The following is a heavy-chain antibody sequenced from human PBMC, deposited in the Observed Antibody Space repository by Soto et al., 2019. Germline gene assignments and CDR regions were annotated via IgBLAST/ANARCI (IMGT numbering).Heavy chain of an antibody. J-gene: IGHJ4*02. CDR3: ARDAIDYEPQPGIN. CDR1: GFTFSSYG. D-gene: IGHD4-17*01. Sequence: PGGSLRLSCAASGFTFSSYGMHWVRQAPGKGLEWVAVIWYDGSNKYYADSVKGRFTISRDNSKNTLYLQMNSLRAEDTAVYYCARDAIDYEPQPGINWGQGTLVTVSS. V-gene: IGHV3-33*01. CDR2: IWYDGSNK.